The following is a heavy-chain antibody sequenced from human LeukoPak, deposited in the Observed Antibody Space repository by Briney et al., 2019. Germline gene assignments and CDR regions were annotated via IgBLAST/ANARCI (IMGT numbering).Heavy chain of an antibody. D-gene: IGHD5-24*01. CDR3: AKDHSADGWPTFEY. Sequence: GGSLRLSCAVSGFGVHTFAMSWVRQAPGKGLEWLASITKYDGRLYYADSVRGRFTISRDTSQNELYLQMDSLRVDDSAIYYCAKDHSADGWPTFEYWGRGTLVTVSS. CDR2: ITKYDGRL. CDR1: GFGVHTFA. V-gene: IGHV3-23*01. J-gene: IGHJ4*02.